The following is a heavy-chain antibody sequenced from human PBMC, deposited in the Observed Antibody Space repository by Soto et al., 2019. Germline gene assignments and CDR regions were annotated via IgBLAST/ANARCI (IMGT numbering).Heavy chain of an antibody. V-gene: IGHV4-59*01. Sequence: QVQLQESGPGLVKPSETLSLTCTVSGGSISSYYWSWIRQPPGKGLEWIGYIYYSGSTNYNPSLKSRVTISIDTSKNQFSLKLSSVTAADTAVYYCARDLHFGSGSYYDYWGQGTLVTVSS. J-gene: IGHJ4*02. CDR1: GGSISSYY. CDR2: IYYSGST. D-gene: IGHD3-10*01. CDR3: ARDLHFGSGSYYDY.